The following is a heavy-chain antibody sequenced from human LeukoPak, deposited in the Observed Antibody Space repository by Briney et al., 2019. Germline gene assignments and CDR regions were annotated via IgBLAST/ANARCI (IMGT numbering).Heavy chain of an antibody. D-gene: IGHD6-13*01. CDR3: ARTSLGSSSWYTYDYYYGMDV. CDR2: IYYSGST. CDR1: GGSISSYY. V-gene: IGHV4-59*01. J-gene: IGHJ6*02. Sequence: NPSETLSLTCTVSGGSISSYYWSWIRQPPGKGLEWIWYIYYSGSTNYNPSLKSRVTISVDTSKNQFSLKLSSVTAADTAVYYCARTSLGSSSWYTYDYYYGMDVWGQGTTVTVSS.